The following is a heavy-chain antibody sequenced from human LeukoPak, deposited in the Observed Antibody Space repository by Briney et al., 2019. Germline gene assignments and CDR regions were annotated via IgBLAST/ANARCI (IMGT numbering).Heavy chain of an antibody. V-gene: IGHV4-61*02. J-gene: IGHJ4*02. D-gene: IGHD4-23*01. CDR2: IYTSGST. CDR1: GGSISSGSYY. Sequence: TLSLTCTVSGGSISSGSYYWSWIRQPAGKGLEWIGRIYTSGSTNYNPSLKSRVTISVDTSKNQFSLKLSSVTAADTAVYYCARQRYGGNSEFDYWGQGTLVTVSS. CDR3: ARQRYGGNSEFDY.